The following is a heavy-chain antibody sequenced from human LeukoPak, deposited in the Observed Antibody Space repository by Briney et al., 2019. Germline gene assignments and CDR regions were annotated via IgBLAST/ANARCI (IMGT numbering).Heavy chain of an antibody. D-gene: IGHD6-6*01. CDR1: GGTFSSYA. CDR2: IIPIFGTA. CDR3: ARAELVQDAFDI. Sequence: SVKVSCKASGGTFSSYAISWVRQAPGQGLEWMGGIIPIFGTANYAQKFQGRVTITADKSTSTAYMELSSLRSEDTAVYYCARAELVQDAFDIWGQGTMVTVSS. V-gene: IGHV1-69*06. J-gene: IGHJ3*02.